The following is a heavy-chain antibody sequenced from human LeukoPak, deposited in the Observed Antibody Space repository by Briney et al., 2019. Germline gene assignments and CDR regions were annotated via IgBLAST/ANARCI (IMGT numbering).Heavy chain of an antibody. J-gene: IGHJ6*02. CDR2: IYYSGST. CDR1: GGSISSYY. V-gene: IGHV4-59*01. CDR3: AGGESRYFDWLIQPYYYYYGMDV. Sequence: SETLSLTCTVSGGSISSYYWSWIRQPPGKGLEWIGYIYYSGSTNYNPSLKSRVTISVDTSKNQFSLKLSSVTAADTAVYYCAGGESRYFDWLIQPYYYYYGMDVWGQGTTVTVSS. D-gene: IGHD3-9*01.